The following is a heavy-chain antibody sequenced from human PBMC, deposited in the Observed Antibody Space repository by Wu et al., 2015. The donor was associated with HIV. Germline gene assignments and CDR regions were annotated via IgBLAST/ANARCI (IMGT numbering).Heavy chain of an antibody. CDR3: ARDFPSEPYIMDV. CDR1: GFAFINYY. J-gene: IGHJ6*02. Sequence: VQLVQSGPDVKAPGTSMKVSCKTSGFAFINYYISWVQQAPGKGLKWMGRISVYNGHTNYAQKFQGRVTVTADIYTSTVYMIVKSLTSDDTAIYYCARDFPSEPYIMDVWGQGTTVTVSS. D-gene: IGHD1-14*01. CDR2: ISVYNGHT. V-gene: IGHV1-18*01.